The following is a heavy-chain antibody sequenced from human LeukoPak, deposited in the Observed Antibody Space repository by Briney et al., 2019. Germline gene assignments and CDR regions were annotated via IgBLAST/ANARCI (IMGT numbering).Heavy chain of an antibody. CDR1: GDSLTSGFY. Sequence: PSETLSLTCSVSGDSLTSGFYWGWIRKPPGKGLEWIGSIYYSGSTYYNPSLKSRVTISVDTSKNQFSLKLSSVTAADTAVYYCARTRYYYNSRSYGAPYYFDYWGQGTLVTVSS. CDR2: IYYSGST. V-gene: IGHV4-38-2*02. CDR3: ARTRYYYNSRSYGAPYYFDY. D-gene: IGHD3-10*01. J-gene: IGHJ4*02.